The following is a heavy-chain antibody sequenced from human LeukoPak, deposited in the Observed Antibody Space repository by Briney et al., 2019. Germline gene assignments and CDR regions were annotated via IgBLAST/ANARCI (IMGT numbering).Heavy chain of an antibody. CDR3: ARSPLNKIRCFDY. J-gene: IGHJ4*02. CDR1: GGSFSGYY. V-gene: IGHV4-34*01. D-gene: IGHD1/OR15-1a*01. CDR2: INHSGST. Sequence: SETLSLTCAVYGGSFSGYYWSWIRQPPGKGLEWIGEINHSGSTNYNPSLKSRVTISVDTSKNQFSLKLSSVTAADTAVYYCARSPLNKIRCFDYWGQGTLVTVSS.